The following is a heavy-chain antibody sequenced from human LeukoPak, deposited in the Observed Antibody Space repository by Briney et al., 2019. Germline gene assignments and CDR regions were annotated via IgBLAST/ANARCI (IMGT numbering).Heavy chain of an antibody. D-gene: IGHD3-22*01. Sequence: SETLSLTCTVSGDSVRTSNSYWGWIRQPPGKGLEWIGSMFYSGNTYYNPSHKSRVTISVDTSKNQLSLRLSSVTAADTAVYYCARHPHYYFDNSARWGQGTLVTVSS. V-gene: IGHV4-39*01. CDR1: GDSVRTSNSY. CDR3: ARHPHYYFDNSAR. CDR2: MFYSGNT. J-gene: IGHJ4*02.